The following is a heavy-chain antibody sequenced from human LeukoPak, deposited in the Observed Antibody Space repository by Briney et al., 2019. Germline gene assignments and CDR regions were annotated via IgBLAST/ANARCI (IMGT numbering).Heavy chain of an antibody. CDR3: ARRGYSYGGFDY. D-gene: IGHD5-18*01. CDR1: GGSISSSSYY. Sequence: PSETLSLTCTVSGGSISSSSYYWGWIRQPPGKGLEWIGSIYYSGSTYYNPSLKSRVTISVDKSKNQFSLKLSSVTAADTAVYYWARRGYSYGGFDYWGQGTLVTVSS. CDR2: IYYSGST. J-gene: IGHJ4*02. V-gene: IGHV4-39*01.